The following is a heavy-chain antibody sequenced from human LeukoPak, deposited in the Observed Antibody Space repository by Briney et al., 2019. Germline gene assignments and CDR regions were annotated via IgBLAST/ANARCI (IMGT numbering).Heavy chain of an antibody. V-gene: IGHV1-2*02. CDR1: GYTFTDYY. D-gene: IGHD2-15*01. J-gene: IGHJ4*02. Sequence: ASVKVSCKASGYTFTDYYMHWVRQAPGQGLEWMGWINPSSGGTNYAQKFQGRVTMTRDTSISTGYMGLSRLRSDDTAVYYCARDGSSGGVDYWGQGTLVTVSS. CDR3: ARDGSSGGVDY. CDR2: INPSSGGT.